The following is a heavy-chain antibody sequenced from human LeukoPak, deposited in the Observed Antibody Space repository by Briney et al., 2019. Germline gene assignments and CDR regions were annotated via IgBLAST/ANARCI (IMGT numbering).Heavy chain of an antibody. D-gene: IGHD5-24*01. J-gene: IGHJ4*02. Sequence: SETPSLTCTVSGGSISSYYWSWIRQPPGKGLEWIAYIYNSGSTNYNPSLKSRVTISVDTSKNQFSLKLSSVTAADTAVYYCARVGRDGYNWTFDYWGQGTLVTVSS. CDR2: IYNSGST. CDR1: GGSISSYY. CDR3: ARVGRDGYNWTFDY. V-gene: IGHV4-59*12.